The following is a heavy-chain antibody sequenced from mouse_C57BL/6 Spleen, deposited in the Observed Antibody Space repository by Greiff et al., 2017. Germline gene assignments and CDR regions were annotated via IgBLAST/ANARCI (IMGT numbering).Heavy chain of an antibody. D-gene: IGHD2-5*01. J-gene: IGHJ4*01. CDR2: IYPSSGST. V-gene: IGHV1-55*01. CDR3: ARGNYYSKGDYAMDY. Sequence: QVQLQQPGAELVKPGASVKMSCKASGYTFTSYWITWVKQRPGQGLEWIGDIYPSSGSTNYNEKFKSKATLTVDTSSSTAYMQLSSLTSEDSAVYYCARGNYYSKGDYAMDYWGQGTSVTVSS. CDR1: GYTFTSYW.